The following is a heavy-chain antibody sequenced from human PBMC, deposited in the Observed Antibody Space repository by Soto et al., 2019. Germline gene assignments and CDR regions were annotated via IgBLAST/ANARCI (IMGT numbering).Heavy chain of an antibody. Sequence: QVQLQQWGAGLLKPSETLSLTCAVYGGSFSGYYWSWIRQPPGKGLEWIGEINHSGSTNYNPSLKCRVTISVDTSKNQFSLKLSSVTAADTAVYYCANTGKGYCSGGSCYMVYFQHWGQGTLVTVSS. V-gene: IGHV4-34*01. CDR1: GGSFSGYY. D-gene: IGHD2-15*01. CDR2: INHSGST. CDR3: ANTGKGYCSGGSCYMVYFQH. J-gene: IGHJ1*01.